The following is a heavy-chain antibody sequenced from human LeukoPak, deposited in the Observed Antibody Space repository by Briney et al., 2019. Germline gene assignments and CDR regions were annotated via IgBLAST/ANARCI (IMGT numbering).Heavy chain of an antibody. D-gene: IGHD1-26*01. CDR2: INPNSGGT. CDR3: AGDTYSGSYYVRT. J-gene: IGHJ4*02. CDR1: GYTFTGYY. V-gene: IGHV1-2*06. Sequence: ASVKVSCKASGYTFTGYYMHWARQAPGQGLEWMGRINPNSGGTNYAQKFQGRVTMTRDTSISTAYMELSRLRSDDTAVYYCAGDTYSGSYYVRTWGQGTLVTVSS.